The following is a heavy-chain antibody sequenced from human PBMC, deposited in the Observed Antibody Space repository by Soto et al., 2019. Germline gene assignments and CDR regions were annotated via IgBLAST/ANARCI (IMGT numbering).Heavy chain of an antibody. CDR3: ARDPAVTTDYGLDV. D-gene: IGHD4-17*01. J-gene: IGHJ6*02. V-gene: IGHV3-53*01. CDR1: GFAFNVNY. Sequence: GSLRLSCAASGFAFNVNYMTWVRQAPGKGLEWVSFIYTDARTFYVDSVKGRFTISRDDSENTVYLQMNSLRVEDTAVYYCARDPAVTTDYGLDVWGQGTTVTVSS. CDR2: IYTDART.